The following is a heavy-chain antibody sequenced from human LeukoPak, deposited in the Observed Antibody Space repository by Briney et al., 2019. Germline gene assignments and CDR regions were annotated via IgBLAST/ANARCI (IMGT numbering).Heavy chain of an antibody. J-gene: IGHJ3*01. CDR1: GFTFTKFA. D-gene: IGHD1-26*01. Sequence: GGSLRLSCAGSGFTFTKFAMTWVRQAPGKGLEWVSSMGPTGDTYYLDSVKGRFSLSRDVSKSTMSLHMSTLRVDDTAVYFRAKATPYGTTWVGGFDLWGQGTMVTVSS. CDR2: MGPTGDT. V-gene: IGHV3-23*01. CDR3: AKATPYGTTWVGGFDL.